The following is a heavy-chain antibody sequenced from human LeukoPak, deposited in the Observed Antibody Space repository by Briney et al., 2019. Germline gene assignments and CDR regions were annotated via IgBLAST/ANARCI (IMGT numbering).Heavy chain of an antibody. D-gene: IGHD1-7*01. J-gene: IGHJ4*02. CDR3: AKEGKTRNWNYFQAKPVY. CDR1: GFTFSSSA. V-gene: IGHV3-23*01. CDR2: ISGSGGTT. Sequence: GGSLRLSCAASGFTFSSSAMNWVRQAPGKGLEWVSSISGSGGTTHYADSVKGRFTISRDNSKNTLYLQMNSLRAEDTAVYYCAKEGKTRNWNYFQAKPVYWGQGTLVTVSS.